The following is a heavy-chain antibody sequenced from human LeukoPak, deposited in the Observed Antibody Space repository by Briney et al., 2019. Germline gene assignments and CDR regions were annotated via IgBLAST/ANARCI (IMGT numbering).Heavy chain of an antibody. CDR1: GYTFTSYG. CDR2: ISAYNGNT. Sequence: ASVKVSCKASGYTFTSYGISWVRQAPGQGLEWVGWISAYNGNTNYAQKLQGRVTMTTDTSTSTAYMELRSLRSDDTAVYYCARGPGYYYGSGSYYNDYWGQGTLVTVSS. V-gene: IGHV1-18*01. J-gene: IGHJ4*02. D-gene: IGHD3-10*01. CDR3: ARGPGYYYGSGSYYNDY.